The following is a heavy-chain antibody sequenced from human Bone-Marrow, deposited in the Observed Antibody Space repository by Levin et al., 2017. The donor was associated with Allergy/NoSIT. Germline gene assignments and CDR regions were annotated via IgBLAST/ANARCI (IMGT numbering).Heavy chain of an antibody. CDR2: IYVSGTT. Sequence: SETLSLTCNVSSGSMSSGNFYWNWVRQPAGKGLEWIGRIYVSGTTKYNPSLKSRVTISMDTSKNQSSLKLSSVTATDTAMYYCARADIVATANAFNVWGQGTMVTVSS. D-gene: IGHD5-12*01. CDR1: SGSMSSGNFY. J-gene: IGHJ3*01. V-gene: IGHV4-61*02. CDR3: ARADIVATANAFNV.